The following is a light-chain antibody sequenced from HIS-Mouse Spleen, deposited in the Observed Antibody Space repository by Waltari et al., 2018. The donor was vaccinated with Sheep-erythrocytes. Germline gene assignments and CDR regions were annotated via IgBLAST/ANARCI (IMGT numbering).Light chain of an antibody. CDR1: NIGSKN. J-gene: IGLJ2*01. Sequence: SYELTQPLSVSVALGQTARITCGGNNIGSKNVHWYQQKPGQAPVLVIYRDSNRDSGIPERFSGSNSGNTATLTISRAQAGDEADYYCQVWDSSTVVFGGGTKLIVL. CDR3: QVWDSSTVV. V-gene: IGLV3-9*01. CDR2: RDS.